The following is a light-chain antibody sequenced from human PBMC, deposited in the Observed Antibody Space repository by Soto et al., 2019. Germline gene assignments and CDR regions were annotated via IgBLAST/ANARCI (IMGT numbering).Light chain of an antibody. CDR3: KQSSAFPLT. V-gene: IGKV1-12*01. CDR2: AVS. CDR1: QGIYNW. Sequence: DIQMTQSPSSVSASVGDRVTITCRASQGIYNWLAWYQQKPGKAPELLIYAVSYLQSGVPSRFSGSGSGTDFTLTISSLQPEDFATYFCKQSSAFPLTFGGGTKVEIK. J-gene: IGKJ4*01.